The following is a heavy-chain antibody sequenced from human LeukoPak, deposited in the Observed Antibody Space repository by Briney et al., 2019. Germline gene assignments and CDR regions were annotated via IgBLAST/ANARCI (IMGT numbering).Heavy chain of an antibody. V-gene: IGHV3-74*01. Sequence: GGSLRLSCEASGFTFRSYWMHWVRQAPGKGLVWVSRIKNDGRSTNSADSVKGRFTISRDDAKNTLYLQMNSLRAEDTAVYYCARDVPKGYYDSSGNIDYWGQGTLVTVSS. D-gene: IGHD3-22*01. CDR2: IKNDGRST. CDR1: GFTFRSYW. CDR3: ARDVPKGYYDSSGNIDY. J-gene: IGHJ4*02.